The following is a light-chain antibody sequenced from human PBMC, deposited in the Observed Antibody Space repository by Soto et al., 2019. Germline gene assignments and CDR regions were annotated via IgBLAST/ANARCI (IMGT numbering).Light chain of an antibody. CDR3: SSYTSSSLYV. J-gene: IGLJ1*01. Sequence: QSVLTQPASVSGSPGQSITISCTGTSSDIGGYNYVSWYQQHPGKAPELMIYEVDNRPSGVSNRFSGSKSGNTAFLTISGPQAEDEADYYCSSYTSSSLYVFGTGTKLTVL. CDR1: SSDIGGYNY. V-gene: IGLV2-14*01. CDR2: EVD.